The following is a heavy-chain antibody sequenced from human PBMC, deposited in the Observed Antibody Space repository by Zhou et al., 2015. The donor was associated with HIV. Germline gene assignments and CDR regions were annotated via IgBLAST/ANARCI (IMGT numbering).Heavy chain of an antibody. CDR3: ARTKSVEPLADGYNFRTFDY. CDR1: GFTFGDDA. D-gene: IGHD5-24*01. CDR2: IRSKAYGGTI. J-gene: IGHJ4*02. V-gene: IGHV3-49*05. Sequence: EVQLVESGGGLVKPGRSLRLSCTASGFTFGDDAMSWFRQAPGKGLEWVGFIRSKAYGGTIEYAASVKGRFTISRDNAKNSLYLQMNSLRAEDTAVYYCARTKSVEPLADGYNFRTFDYWGQGTLVTVSS.